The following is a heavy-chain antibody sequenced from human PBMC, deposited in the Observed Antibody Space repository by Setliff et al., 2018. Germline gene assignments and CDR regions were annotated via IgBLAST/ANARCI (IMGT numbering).Heavy chain of an antibody. Sequence: PGGSLRLSCAASGFTFSSYSMNWVRQAPGKGLEWVSSISSSSSYIYYADSVKGRFTISRDNAKNSLYRQMNSLRAGDTAVYYCAKNGFGVVALGVNNWFDPWGQGTLVTVSS. CDR1: GFTFSSYS. CDR3: AKNGFGVVALGVNNWFDP. V-gene: IGHV3-21*04. CDR2: ISSSSSYI. J-gene: IGHJ5*02. D-gene: IGHD3-10*01.